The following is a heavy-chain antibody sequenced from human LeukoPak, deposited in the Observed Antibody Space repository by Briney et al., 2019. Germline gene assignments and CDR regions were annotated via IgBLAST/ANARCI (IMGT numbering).Heavy chain of an antibody. CDR3: ARWGIVGHDAFDL. CDR2: IRYDGNDH. J-gene: IGHJ3*01. D-gene: IGHD1-26*01. V-gene: IGHV3-33*01. CDR1: GFTFSRYG. Sequence: GGSLRLSCAGSGFTFSRYGMHWVRQAPGKGLEWVALIRYDGNDHWYGDSAKGRFTISRDNSKDTVYLQMDSLRDEDTAVYYCARWGIVGHDAFDLWGQGTMVPVSS.